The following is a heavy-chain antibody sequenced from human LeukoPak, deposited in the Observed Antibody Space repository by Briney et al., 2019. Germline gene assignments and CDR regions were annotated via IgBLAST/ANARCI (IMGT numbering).Heavy chain of an antibody. CDR1: GFTFDDYA. CDR2: ISWNSGSI. Sequence: SGRSLRLSCAASGFTFDDYAMHWVRQAPGKGLEWVSGISWNSGSIGYADSVKGRLTISRDNAKNSLYLQMNSLRAEDTALYYCARVRNYYDSSGPKRGAFDIWGQGTMVTVSS. V-gene: IGHV3-9*01. CDR3: ARVRNYYDSSGPKRGAFDI. J-gene: IGHJ3*02. D-gene: IGHD3-22*01.